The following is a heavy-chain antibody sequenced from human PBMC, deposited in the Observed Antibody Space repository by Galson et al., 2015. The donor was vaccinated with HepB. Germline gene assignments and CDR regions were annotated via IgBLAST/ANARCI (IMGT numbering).Heavy chain of an antibody. CDR3: AREERVGATTAFDY. CDR2: IIPILGIA. J-gene: IGHJ4*02. Sequence: SVKVSCKASGGTFSSYAISWVRQAPGQGLEWMGRIIPILGIANYAQKFQGRVTITADKSTSTAYMELSSLRSEDTAVYYCAREERVGATTAFDYWGQGTLVTVSS. D-gene: IGHD1-26*01. CDR1: GGTFSSYA. V-gene: IGHV1-69*04.